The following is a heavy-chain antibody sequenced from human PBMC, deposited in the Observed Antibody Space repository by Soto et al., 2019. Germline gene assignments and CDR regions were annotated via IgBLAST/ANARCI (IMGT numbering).Heavy chain of an antibody. CDR2: IYYSGST. Sequence: QVQLQESGPRLVKPSETLSLTCIVSGGSISNYYWSWIRQPPGKGLEWIGYIYYSGSTNYNPSLQSRVTISVDTSKNQFSLKLSSVTAADTAVYYCARAVLPPTAPFDYWGQGTLVIVSS. CDR1: GGSISNYY. J-gene: IGHJ4*02. V-gene: IGHV4-59*01. D-gene: IGHD2-21*02. CDR3: ARAVLPPTAPFDY.